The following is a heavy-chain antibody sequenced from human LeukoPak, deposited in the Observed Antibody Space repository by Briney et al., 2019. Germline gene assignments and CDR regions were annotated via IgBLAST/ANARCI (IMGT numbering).Heavy chain of an antibody. CDR1: GFTFSSYA. D-gene: IGHD6-19*01. Sequence: GGSLRLSCAASGFTFSSYAMHWVRQAPGKGLEWVAVISYDGSNKYYADSVKGRFTISRDNSKNTLYLQMNSLRAEDTAVYYCARDSEQWLVHYDYWGQGTLVTVSS. J-gene: IGHJ4*02. CDR2: ISYDGSNK. V-gene: IGHV3-30-3*01. CDR3: ARDSEQWLVHYDY.